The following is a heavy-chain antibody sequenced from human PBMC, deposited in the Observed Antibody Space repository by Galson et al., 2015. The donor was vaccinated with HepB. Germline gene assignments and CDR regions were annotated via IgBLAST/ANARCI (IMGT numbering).Heavy chain of an antibody. Sequence: ETLSLTCTVSGGSISSSSYYWGWIRQPPGKGLEWIGSIYYSGSTYYNPSLKSRVTISVDTSKNQFSLKLSSVTAADTAVYYCARVPEGDLKAFDIWGQGTMVTVSS. J-gene: IGHJ3*02. CDR2: IYYSGST. CDR3: ARVPEGDLKAFDI. V-gene: IGHV4-39*07. CDR1: GGSISSSSYY. D-gene: IGHD3-16*01.